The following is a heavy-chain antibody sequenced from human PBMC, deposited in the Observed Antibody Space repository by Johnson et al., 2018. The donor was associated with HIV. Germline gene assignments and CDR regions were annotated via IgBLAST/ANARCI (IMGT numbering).Heavy chain of an antibody. CDR2: MSYNASNK. CDR1: GFNFSNDA. V-gene: IGHV3-30*04. Sequence: VQLVESGGGVVQPGRSLRLPCAASGFNFSNDAIHWVRQAPGKGLEWVAIMSYNASNKYYADSVQGRFTISIDNSKNTLYLQMNSLRTEDTAVYYCAKAIHGGNYYVDDAYDIWGQGTMVTVSS. D-gene: IGHD1-26*01. J-gene: IGHJ3*02. CDR3: AKAIHGGNYYVDDAYDI.